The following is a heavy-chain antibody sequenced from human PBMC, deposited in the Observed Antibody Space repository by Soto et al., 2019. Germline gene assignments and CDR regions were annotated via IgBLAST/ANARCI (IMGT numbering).Heavy chain of an antibody. CDR1: GFTFTSYF. Sequence: QVQLVQSGAEVKKPGASVKISCKTSGFTFTSYFNHWVRQAPGQGLEWMGMINPSGGITSFAQKFQGRVTMTRDTSTSTVYMVLCDLRSEDTAVYYCARDAARQNWGPVFDYWGQGTLVTVSS. V-gene: IGHV1-46*01. CDR3: ARDAARQNWGPVFDY. CDR2: INPSGGIT. D-gene: IGHD7-27*01. J-gene: IGHJ4*02.